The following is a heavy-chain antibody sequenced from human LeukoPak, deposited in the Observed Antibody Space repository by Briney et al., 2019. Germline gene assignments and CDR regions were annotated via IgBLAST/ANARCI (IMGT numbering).Heavy chain of an antibody. J-gene: IGHJ4*02. CDR3: ARDLIGGNRYCSSTSCYKD. CDR1: GFTFSDYY. V-gene: IGHV3-11*04. Sequence: GGSLRLSCAASGFTFSDYYMSWIRQAPGKGLEWVSYISSSGSTIYYADSVKGRFTISRDNAKNSLYLQMNSLRAEDTAVYYCARDLIGGNRYCSSTSCYKDWGQGTLVTVSS. CDR2: ISSSGSTI. D-gene: IGHD2-2*02.